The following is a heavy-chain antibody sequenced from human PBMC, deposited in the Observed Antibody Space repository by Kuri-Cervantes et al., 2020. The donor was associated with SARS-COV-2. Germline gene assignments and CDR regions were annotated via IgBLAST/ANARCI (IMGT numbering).Heavy chain of an antibody. CDR2: IYTSGST. D-gene: IGHD5-18*01. J-gene: IGHJ2*01. Sequence: GSLTLSCTVSGGSISSYYWSWIRQPAGKGLEWIGRIYTSGSTNYNPSLKSRVTMSVDTSKNQFSLKLSSVTAADTAVYYCATAEDTARPWYFDLWGRGTLVTVSS. CDR1: GGSISSYY. CDR3: ATAEDTARPWYFDL. V-gene: IGHV4-4*07.